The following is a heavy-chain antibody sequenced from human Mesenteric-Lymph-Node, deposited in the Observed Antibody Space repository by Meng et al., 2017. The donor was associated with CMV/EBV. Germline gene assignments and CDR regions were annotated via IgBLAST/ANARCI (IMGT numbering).Heavy chain of an antibody. CDR2: ISGSSTTI. J-gene: IGHJ4*02. Sequence: SEFTFSDYYMSWIRQAPGKGPEWVSYISGSSTTIYYADSVKGRFTISRDNSKNTLYLQMNSLRAEDTATYYCAKDLGTPSELEPFDYWGQGTVVTVSS. CDR3: AKDLGTPSELEPFDY. CDR1: EFTFSDYY. V-gene: IGHV3-11*01. D-gene: IGHD1-1*01.